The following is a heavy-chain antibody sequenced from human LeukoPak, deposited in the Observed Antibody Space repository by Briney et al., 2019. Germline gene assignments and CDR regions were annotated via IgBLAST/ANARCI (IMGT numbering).Heavy chain of an antibody. J-gene: IGHJ4*02. D-gene: IGHD3-22*01. CDR3: ARVFGSSGYSIDY. CDR2: IYHSGST. Sequence: PSETLSLTCAVSGGSISSGGYSWSWIQQPPGKGLEWIGYIYHSGSTYYNPSLKSRVTISVDRSKNQFSLKLSSVTAADTAVYYCARVFGSSGYSIDYWGQGTLVTVSS. CDR1: GGSISSGGYS. V-gene: IGHV4-30-2*01.